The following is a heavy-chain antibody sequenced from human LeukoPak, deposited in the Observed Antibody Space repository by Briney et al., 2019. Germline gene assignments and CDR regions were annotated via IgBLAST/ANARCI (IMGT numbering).Heavy chain of an antibody. J-gene: IGHJ4*02. Sequence: SVKVSFKASGGTFSSYAISWVRQAPGQGLEWMGGIIPIFGTANYAQKFQGRVTITADESTSTAYMELSSLRSEDTAVYYCASFHRSGHSQYYFDYWGQGTLVTVSS. D-gene: IGHD3-22*01. CDR1: GGTFSSYA. CDR3: ASFHRSGHSQYYFDY. CDR2: IIPIFGTA. V-gene: IGHV1-69*13.